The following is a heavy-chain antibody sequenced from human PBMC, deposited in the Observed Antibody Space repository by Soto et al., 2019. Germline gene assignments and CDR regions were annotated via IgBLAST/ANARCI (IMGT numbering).Heavy chain of an antibody. J-gene: IGHJ4*02. D-gene: IGHD6-13*01. CDR1: GGSISSSSYY. V-gene: IGHV4-39*01. Sequence: QLQLQESGPGLVKPSETLSLTCTVSGGSISSSSYYWGWIRQPPGKGLEWIGSIYYSGSTYYNPSLKSRVTISVDTSKNQFSLKLSSVTAADTAVYYCARLNSSEGYYFDSWGQGTLVTVSS. CDR2: IYYSGST. CDR3: ARLNSSEGYYFDS.